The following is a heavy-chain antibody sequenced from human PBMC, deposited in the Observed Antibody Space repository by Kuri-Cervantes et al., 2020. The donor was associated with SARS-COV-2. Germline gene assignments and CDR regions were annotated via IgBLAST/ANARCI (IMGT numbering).Heavy chain of an antibody. Sequence: LRLSCAVSGGSISSGGYYWSWIRQHPGKGLEWIGYIYYSGSTYYNPSLKSRVTISVDTSKNQFSLKLSSVTAADTAVYYCARGGSGSAYWFDPWGQGTLVTVSS. D-gene: IGHD1-26*01. CDR3: ARGGSGSAYWFDP. V-gene: IGHV4-31*02. CDR1: GGSISSGGYY. J-gene: IGHJ5*02. CDR2: IYYSGST.